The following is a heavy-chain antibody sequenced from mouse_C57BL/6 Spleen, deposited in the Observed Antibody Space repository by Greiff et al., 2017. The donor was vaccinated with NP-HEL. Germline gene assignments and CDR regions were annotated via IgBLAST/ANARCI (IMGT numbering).Heavy chain of an antibody. Sequence: QVQLQQSGAELARPGASVKLSCKASGYTFTSYGISWVKQRTGQGLEWIGENYPRSGNTYYNEKFKGKATLTADKSSSTAYMELRSLTSEDSAVYFCARGGITTVVIDYWGQGTTLTVSS. CDR1: GYTFTSYG. D-gene: IGHD1-1*01. V-gene: IGHV1-81*01. CDR2: NYPRSGNT. J-gene: IGHJ2*01. CDR3: ARGGITTVVIDY.